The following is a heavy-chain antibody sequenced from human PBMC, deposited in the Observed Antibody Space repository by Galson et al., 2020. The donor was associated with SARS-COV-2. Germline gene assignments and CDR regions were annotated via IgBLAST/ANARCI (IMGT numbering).Heavy chain of an antibody. V-gene: IGHV3-23*01. J-gene: IGHJ5*02. Sequence: GGSLRLSCAASGFSFNNYAMFWVRQAPGKGLEFVSSISGSGGSRYYADSVKGRFTISRDNSKNMVYLQMNSLRAEDTAVYFCAKDRPETSGWYLIFDPWGQGTLVTVSS. CDR2: ISGSGGSR. CDR3: AKDRPETSGWYLIFDP. D-gene: IGHD6-19*01. CDR1: GFSFNNYA.